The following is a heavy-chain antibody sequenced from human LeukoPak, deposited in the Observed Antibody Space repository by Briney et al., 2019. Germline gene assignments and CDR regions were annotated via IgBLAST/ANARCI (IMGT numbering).Heavy chain of an antibody. Sequence: GGSLRLSCAASGFTFSSYAMHWVRQAPGKGLEWVAVISYDGSNKYYADSVKGRFTISRDNSKNTLYLQMNSLRAEDTAVYYCAKKGPRYFDWFYYWGQGTLVTVSS. CDR1: GFTFSSYA. V-gene: IGHV3-30-3*02. D-gene: IGHD3-9*01. J-gene: IGHJ4*02. CDR3: AKKGPRYFDWFYY. CDR2: ISYDGSNK.